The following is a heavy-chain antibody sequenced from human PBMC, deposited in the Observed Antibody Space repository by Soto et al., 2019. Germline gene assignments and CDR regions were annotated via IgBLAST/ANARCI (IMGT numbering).Heavy chain of an antibody. J-gene: IGHJ6*02. CDR1: GFTFSNAW. CDR3: TTMATITYYGMDV. CDR2: IKSKTDGGTT. Sequence: EVQLVESGGGLVKPGGSLRLSCAASGFTFSNAWMSWVRQAPGKGLEWVGRIKSKTDGGTTDYAAPVKGRFTISRDDSKNTMYLQMNSLNTEDTAVYYCTTMATITYYGMDVWGQGTTVTVSS. D-gene: IGHD5-12*01. V-gene: IGHV3-15*01.